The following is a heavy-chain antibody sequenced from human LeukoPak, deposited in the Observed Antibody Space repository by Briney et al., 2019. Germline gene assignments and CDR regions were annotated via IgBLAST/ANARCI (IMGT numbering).Heavy chain of an antibody. Sequence: PGGSLRLSCAASGFIFTNYFMSWVRQAPGKGLEWVASIKHDGSEKYYVDSVRGRFTISRDNTMNSLYLQMSSLRAEDTAVYYCARSRDDFWSGYSNYYYGMDVWGQGTTVTVSS. D-gene: IGHD3-3*01. CDR1: GFIFTNYF. CDR2: IKHDGSEK. V-gene: IGHV3-7*01. CDR3: ARSRDDFWSGYSNYYYGMDV. J-gene: IGHJ6*02.